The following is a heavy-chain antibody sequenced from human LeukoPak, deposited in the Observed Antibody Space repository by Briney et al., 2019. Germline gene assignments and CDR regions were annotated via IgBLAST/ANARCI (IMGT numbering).Heavy chain of an antibody. CDR3: VRRSLVSGVVVYYYYSLDV. CDR1: GFSFNTYW. Sequence: PGGSLRLYCAVSGFSFNTYWMTWVGQAPGKGLEWVANIKQDGNEKYYVDSGKGRFTISRDNAKNSLYLQMNRLRAEDTAVYYRVRRSLVSGVVVYYYYSLDVSGTGTPVTAS. V-gene: IGHV3-7*01. J-gene: IGHJ6*03. D-gene: IGHD3-3*01. CDR2: IKQDGNEK.